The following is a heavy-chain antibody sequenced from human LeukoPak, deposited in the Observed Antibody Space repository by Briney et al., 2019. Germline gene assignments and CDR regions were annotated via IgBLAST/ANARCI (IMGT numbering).Heavy chain of an antibody. Sequence: GGSLRLSCAASGLTVSSNYMSWVRPAPGKGLEWVSVIYSGGSTYYADSVKGRFTISRDNSKNTLYLQMNSLRAEDTAVYYCARDRISSRVWEHYFDYWGQGTLVTVSS. J-gene: IGHJ4*02. D-gene: IGHD6-13*01. V-gene: IGHV3-66*01. CDR2: IYSGGST. CDR3: ARDRISSRVWEHYFDY. CDR1: GLTVSSNY.